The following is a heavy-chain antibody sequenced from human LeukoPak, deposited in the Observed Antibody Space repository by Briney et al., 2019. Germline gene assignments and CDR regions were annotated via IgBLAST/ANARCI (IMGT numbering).Heavy chain of an antibody. CDR2: ISSSSSYI. CDR3: ARDRAYYYGSGSYPATDAFDI. Sequence: GGSLRLSCAASGFTFSSYSMNWVRQAPGKGLEWVSSISSSSSYIYYADSVKGRFTISRDNAKNSLYLQMNSLRAEDTAVYYCARDRAYYYGSGSYPATDAFDIWGQGTMVTVSS. D-gene: IGHD3-10*01. CDR1: GFTFSSYS. V-gene: IGHV3-21*01. J-gene: IGHJ3*02.